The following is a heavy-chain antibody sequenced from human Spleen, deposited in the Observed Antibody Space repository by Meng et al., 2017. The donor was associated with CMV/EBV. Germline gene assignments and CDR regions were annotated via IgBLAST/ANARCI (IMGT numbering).Heavy chain of an antibody. D-gene: IGHD2-2*01. V-gene: IGHV1-2*02. J-gene: IGHJ5*02. CDR1: GYTFTGYY. CDR3: AREARVVPAFGSNNWFDP. Sequence: ASVKVSCKASGYTFTGYYMHWVRQAPGQGLEWMGWIDPHSGGTNYAQKFQGRVTMTRDTSISTAYMELSRLRSDDTAVYYCAREARVVPAFGSNNWFDPWGQGTLVTVSS. CDR2: IDPHSGGT.